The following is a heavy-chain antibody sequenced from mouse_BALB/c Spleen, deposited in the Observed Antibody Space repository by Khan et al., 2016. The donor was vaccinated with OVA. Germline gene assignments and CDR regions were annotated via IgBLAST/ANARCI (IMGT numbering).Heavy chain of an antibody. V-gene: IGHV5-6*01. CDR1: GFTFSTYG. Sequence: EVQLLETGGDLVKPGGSLKLSCAASGFTFSTYGMSWVRQTPDKRLEWVAALSSGGSYTYYPDSVKGRFIISRDNAKNTLYLQMSSLKSEDTAMYYCTRLAYYYNSDGFAYWGQGTLGTVSA. D-gene: IGHD1-1*01. CDR3: TRLAYYYNSDGFAY. J-gene: IGHJ3*01. CDR2: LSSGGSYT.